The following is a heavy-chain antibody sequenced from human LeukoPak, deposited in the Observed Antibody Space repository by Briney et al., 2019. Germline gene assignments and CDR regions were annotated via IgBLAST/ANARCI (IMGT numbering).Heavy chain of an antibody. CDR1: GYTFTINS. Sequence: GASVTLSCNCSGYTFTINSIGWDWQGHGPGPEWMGWISAYNGNTNYAQKLPGRVTMTTYTSTSTAYMELRSLRSDDTAVYYCARDQDNWNTGGFDPWGQGTLLTVSS. CDR3: ARDQDNWNTGGFDP. V-gene: IGHV1-18*01. J-gene: IGHJ5*02. D-gene: IGHD1-1*01. CDR2: ISAYNGNT.